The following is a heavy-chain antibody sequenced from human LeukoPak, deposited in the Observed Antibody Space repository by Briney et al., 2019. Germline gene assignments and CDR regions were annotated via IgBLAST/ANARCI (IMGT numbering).Heavy chain of an antibody. V-gene: IGHV3-23*01. CDR1: GFTFSSYA. J-gene: IGHJ4*02. CDR2: ISGSGGTT. CDR3: AKGGGAYYSDSSTYSAPFEH. D-gene: IGHD3-22*01. Sequence: GGALRLSCAASGFTFSSYAINWVRQAPRKGLEWVSVISGSGGTTYYADPVKGRFTISRDNSKNTLYLQMNSLRAEDTAVYYCAKGGGAYYSDSSTYSAPFEHWGQGTLVTVSS.